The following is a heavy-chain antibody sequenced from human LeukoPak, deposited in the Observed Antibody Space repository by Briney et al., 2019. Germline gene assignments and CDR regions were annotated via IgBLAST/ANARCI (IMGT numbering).Heavy chain of an antibody. D-gene: IGHD1-7*01. CDR1: GGSFSGYY. J-gene: IGHJ6*03. Sequence: PSETLSLTCAVYGGSFSGYYWSWIRQPPGKGLEWIGEINHSGSTNYNPSLKSRATISVDTSKNQFSLKLSSVTAADTAVYYCARGRRNYGDYYYYMDVWGKGTTVTVSS. CDR3: ARGRRNYGDYYYYMDV. V-gene: IGHV4-34*01. CDR2: INHSGST.